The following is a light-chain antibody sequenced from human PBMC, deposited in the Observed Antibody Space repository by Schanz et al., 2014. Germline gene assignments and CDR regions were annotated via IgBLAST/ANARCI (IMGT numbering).Light chain of an antibody. V-gene: IGKV3-20*01. J-gene: IGKJ1*01. Sequence: DIVLTQSPDTLSSSPGERATLSCRTSRSISSSYLAWYQQKPGQAPRLLIYGASSRATGIPDRFSGSGSGTDFTLTISRLEPEDFAVYYCQQYGSSPRTFGQGTKVEIK. CDR2: GAS. CDR1: RSISSSY. CDR3: QQYGSSPRT.